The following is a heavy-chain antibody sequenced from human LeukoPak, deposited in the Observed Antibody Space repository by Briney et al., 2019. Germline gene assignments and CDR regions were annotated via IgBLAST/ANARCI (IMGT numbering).Heavy chain of an antibody. CDR2: IRYDGSNE. V-gene: IGHV3-30*02. J-gene: IGHJ4*02. Sequence: PGGSLRLSCAASGFTFSYYGMHWVRQAPGKGLEWVSFIRYDGSNEYYSDSVKGRFTISRDNSKNTLYLQMHSLRAEDTALYYCAKGGGYTYGYSIDYWGQGSLVTVSS. D-gene: IGHD5-18*01. CDR3: AKGGGYTYGYSIDY. CDR1: GFTFSYYG.